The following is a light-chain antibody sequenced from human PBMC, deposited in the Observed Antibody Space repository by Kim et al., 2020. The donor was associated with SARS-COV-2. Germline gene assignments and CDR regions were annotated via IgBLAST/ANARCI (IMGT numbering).Light chain of an antibody. J-gene: IGLJ2*01. Sequence: SSELTQDPAVSVALGQTVRITCQGDSLRTYYASWYQQKPGQAPIRVIYGKNNRPSGIPDRFSGSSSGNTASLTVTGAQAVDEADYYCNSRDNSGDHVVFGGGTQLTVL. V-gene: IGLV3-19*01. CDR2: GKN. CDR3: NSRDNSGDHVV. CDR1: SLRTYY.